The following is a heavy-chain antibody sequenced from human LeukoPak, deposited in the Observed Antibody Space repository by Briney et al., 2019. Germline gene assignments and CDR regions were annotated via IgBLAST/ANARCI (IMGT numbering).Heavy chain of an antibody. CDR2: ITSDSRYI. CDR1: GFTFNTYT. J-gene: IGHJ6*04. V-gene: IGHV3-21*01. CDR3: AELGITMIGGV. D-gene: IGHD3-10*02. Sequence: PGGSLRLSCTASGFTFNTYTMNWVRQAPGMGLEWISSITSDSRYIFYADSLKGRVTISRDNAKNSLYLQMNSLRAEDTAVYYCAELGITMIGGVWGKGTTVTISS.